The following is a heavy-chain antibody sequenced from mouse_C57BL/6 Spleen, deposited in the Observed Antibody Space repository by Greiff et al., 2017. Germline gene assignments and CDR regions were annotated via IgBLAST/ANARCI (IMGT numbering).Heavy chain of an antibody. Sequence: VQVVESGAELVKPGASVKISCKASGYAFSSYWMNWVKQRPGKGLEWIGQIYPGDGDTNYNGKFKGKATLTADKSSSTAYMQLSSLTSEDSAVYFCARWHYDYGFAYWGQGTLVTVSA. J-gene: IGHJ3*01. V-gene: IGHV1-80*01. D-gene: IGHD2-4*01. CDR2: IYPGDGDT. CDR1: GYAFSSYW. CDR3: ARWHYDYGFAY.